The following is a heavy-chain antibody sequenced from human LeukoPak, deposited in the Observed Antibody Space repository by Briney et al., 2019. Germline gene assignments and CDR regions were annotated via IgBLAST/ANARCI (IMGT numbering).Heavy chain of an antibody. V-gene: IGHV3-48*04. D-gene: IGHD1-1*01. CDR3: VRGTVDHWGVDV. CDR1: GFTFSSYS. CDR2: ISHSSGTI. J-gene: IGHJ6*02. Sequence: GGSLRLSCAASGFTFSSYSMNWVRQAPGKGLEWVSYISHSSGTIYYADSVKGRFTISRDNARNTLYLQVNSLTVEDTAVYYCVRGTVDHWGVDVWGQGTTVTVSS.